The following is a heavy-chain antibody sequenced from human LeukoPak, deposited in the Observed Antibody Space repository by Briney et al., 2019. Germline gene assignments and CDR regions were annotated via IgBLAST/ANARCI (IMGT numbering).Heavy chain of an antibody. CDR2: INPNSGGT. D-gene: IGHD3-22*01. CDR1: GYTFTGYY. J-gene: IGHJ5*02. Sequence: ASVKVSCKASGYTFTGYYMHWVRQAPGQGLEWMGWINPNSGGTNYAQKFQGRVTTTRDTSISTAYMELSRLRSDDTAVYYCARGNTITMIADDWFDPWGQGTLVTVSS. V-gene: IGHV1-2*02. CDR3: ARGNTITMIADDWFDP.